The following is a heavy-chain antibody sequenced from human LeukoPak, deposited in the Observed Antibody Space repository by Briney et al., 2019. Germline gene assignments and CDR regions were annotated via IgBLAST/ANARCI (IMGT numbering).Heavy chain of an antibody. CDR2: ISYDGSNK. V-gene: IGHV3-30*04. D-gene: IGHD2-2*01. CDR3: ARDRWVQLPYGAFDY. Sequence: GGSLRLSCAASGFTFSSYAMHWVRQAPGKGLEWVAVISYDGSNKYYADSVKGRFTISRDNSKNTLYLQMNSLRAEDTAVYYCARDRWVQLPYGAFDYWGQGTLVTVSS. CDR1: GFTFSSYA. J-gene: IGHJ4*02.